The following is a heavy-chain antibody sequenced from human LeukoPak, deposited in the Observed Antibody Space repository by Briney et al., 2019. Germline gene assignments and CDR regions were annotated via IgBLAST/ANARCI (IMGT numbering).Heavy chain of an antibody. J-gene: IGHJ3*02. CDR3: ARDPRASVVPAAIYAFDI. D-gene: IGHD2-2*01. V-gene: IGHV4-34*01. CDR1: GGSFSGYY. CDR2: INHSGST. Sequence: SETLSLTCAVYGGSFSGYYWSWIRQPPGKGLEWMGEINHSGSTNYNPSLTNRVSISVDTSKNQFSLKLSSVTAAAAAVYYCARDPRASVVPAAIYAFDIWGQGKMVTVSS.